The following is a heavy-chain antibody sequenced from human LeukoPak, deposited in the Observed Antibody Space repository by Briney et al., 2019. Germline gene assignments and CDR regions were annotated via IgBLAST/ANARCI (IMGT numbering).Heavy chain of an antibody. D-gene: IGHD6-13*01. Sequence: ASVKVSCKASGYTFTSYGISWVRQAPGQGLEWLGWISAYNGNTNYAQKLQGRVPMTTDTSTSTAFMELRSLRSDDTAVYYCARDRTSSWYRGSHGMDVWGQGTTVTVSS. CDR1: GYTFTSYG. CDR2: ISAYNGNT. V-gene: IGHV1-18*01. CDR3: ARDRTSSWYRGSHGMDV. J-gene: IGHJ6*02.